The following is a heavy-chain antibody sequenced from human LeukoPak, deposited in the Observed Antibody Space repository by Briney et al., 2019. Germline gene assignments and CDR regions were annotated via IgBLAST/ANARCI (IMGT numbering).Heavy chain of an antibody. D-gene: IGHD5-18*01. CDR3: AKGWDVDTAIDY. CDR2: IRYDGTNK. V-gene: IGHV3-30*02. CDR1: EFTFSNYG. J-gene: IGHJ4*02. Sequence: GGSLRLSCAASEFTFSNYGMHWVRQAPGKGLEWVAFIRYDGTNKYYADSVKGRFTISRDNSKNTLYLQMNSLRAEDTAVYYCAKGWDVDTAIDYWGQGTLVTVSS.